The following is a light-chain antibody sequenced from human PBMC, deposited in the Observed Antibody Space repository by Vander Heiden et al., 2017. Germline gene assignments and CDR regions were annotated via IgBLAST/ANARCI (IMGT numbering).Light chain of an antibody. J-gene: IGKJ1*01. CDR2: GAS. CDR1: ESINNY. V-gene: IGKV1-39*01. Sequence: DIQMTQSPSSLSASVGDRVTITCRASESINNYLNWYLQRPGKAPKLLIDGASTLQSGVPSRFSGSGSGTDFTLAISSLQPEDFATFYCQQNYSSRTFGQGTKVEI. CDR3: QQNYSSRT.